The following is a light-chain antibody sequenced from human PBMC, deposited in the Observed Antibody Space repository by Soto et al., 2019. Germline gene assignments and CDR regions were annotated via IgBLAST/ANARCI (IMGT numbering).Light chain of an antibody. V-gene: IGLV6-57*01. CDR1: SGSIASNY. CDR3: QSYDSSNQV. Sequence: KFMLTQPHSVSESPGKTVTISCTRSSGSIASNYVQWYQQRPGSSPTTVLYEDNQRPSGVPDRFSGSIDSSSNSASLTISGVKTGDEADYYCQSYDSSNQVFGGGTQLTVL. J-gene: IGLJ3*02. CDR2: EDN.